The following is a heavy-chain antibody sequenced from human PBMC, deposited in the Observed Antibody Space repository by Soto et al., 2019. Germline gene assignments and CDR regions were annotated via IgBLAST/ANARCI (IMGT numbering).Heavy chain of an antibody. CDR3: ARGRMIVVQLYNWFDP. J-gene: IGHJ5*02. CDR2: INHSGST. Sequence: SETLSLTCAVYGGSFSAYYWSWIRQPPGKGLEWIGEINHSGSTNYNPSLKSRVTISVDTSKNQFSLKLSSVTAADTAVYYCARGRMIVVQLYNWFDPWGQGTLVTVSS. V-gene: IGHV4-34*01. D-gene: IGHD3-22*01. CDR1: GGSFSAYY.